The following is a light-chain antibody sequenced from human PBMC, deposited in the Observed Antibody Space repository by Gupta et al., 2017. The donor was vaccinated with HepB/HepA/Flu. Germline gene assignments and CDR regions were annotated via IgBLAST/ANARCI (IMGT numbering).Light chain of an antibody. Sequence: DIQMNQSQSSLSASVGDRVTITCRASQSNSRYLNWYQQKPGKAPKLLIYAASSLQSGVPSRFSCSGTGTDFTLTINSLQPEDFATNYSQKSYHTPWTFGQGTKVEIE. J-gene: IGKJ1*01. CDR1: QSNSRY. V-gene: IGKV1-39*01. CDR3: QKSYHTPWT. CDR2: AAS.